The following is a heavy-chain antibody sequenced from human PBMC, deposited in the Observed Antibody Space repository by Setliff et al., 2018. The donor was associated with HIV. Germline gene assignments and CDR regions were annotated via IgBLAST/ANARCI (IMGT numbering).Heavy chain of an antibody. CDR2: IIPILNVA. J-gene: IGHJ3*02. CDR3: ARVLKGYSSSYEAFDI. D-gene: IGHD6-13*01. CDR1: RGTFTTYA. V-gene: IGHV1-69*10. Sequence: SVKVSCKTSRGTFTTYAFSWVRQAPGQGLEWMGGIIPILNVAKYPQKFHGRVTITADKSTSTVYMELISLRSEDTAMYYCARVLKGYSSSYEAFDIWGQGTKVTVSS.